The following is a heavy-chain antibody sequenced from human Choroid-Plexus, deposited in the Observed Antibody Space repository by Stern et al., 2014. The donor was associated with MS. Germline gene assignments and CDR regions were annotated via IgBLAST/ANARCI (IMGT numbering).Heavy chain of an antibody. Sequence: VQLEESGGGVAQPGRPLILSCAASGFTFSNFGMHWVRQDPGKGLAWVALISYDGSDKYYADSVKGRFTIFRDNSKNTLYMHMNSLRAEDTAVYYCAKDRQWSTYFFDYWGQGSLVTVSS. CDR3: AKDRQWSTYFFDY. CDR1: GFTFSNFG. J-gene: IGHJ4*02. V-gene: IGHV3-30*18. CDR2: ISYDGSDK. D-gene: IGHD2-15*01.